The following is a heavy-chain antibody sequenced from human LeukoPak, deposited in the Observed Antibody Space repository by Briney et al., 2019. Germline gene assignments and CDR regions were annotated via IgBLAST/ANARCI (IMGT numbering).Heavy chain of an antibody. J-gene: IGHJ5*02. Sequence: ASVKVSCKASGYTFTGYYMHWVRQAPGQGLEWMGWINPNSGGTNYAQKFQGRVTMTRDTSISTAYMELSRPRSDDTAVYYCARSRQLTQRFGPWGQGTLVTVSS. V-gene: IGHV1-2*02. CDR1: GYTFTGYY. D-gene: IGHD4/OR15-4a*01. CDR2: INPNSGGT. CDR3: ARSRQLTQRFGP.